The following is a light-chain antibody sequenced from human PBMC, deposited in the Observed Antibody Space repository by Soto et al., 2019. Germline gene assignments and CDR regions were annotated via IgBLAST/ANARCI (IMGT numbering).Light chain of an antibody. V-gene: IGKV1-39*01. CDR2: AAS. J-gene: IGKJ1*01. Sequence: DIQMTQSPSSLSASVGDRVTITCRASQTINSYLNWYQQKPGKAPELLIYAASRLQSGVPLRFSGSGSGTDFTLKISSLQPEDFATYYCQQSLSPPRTFGQGTKVEIQ. CDR3: QQSLSPPRT. CDR1: QTINSY.